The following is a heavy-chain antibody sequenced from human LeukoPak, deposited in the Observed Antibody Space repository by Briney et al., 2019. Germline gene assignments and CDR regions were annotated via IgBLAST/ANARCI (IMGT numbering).Heavy chain of an antibody. V-gene: IGHV3-23*01. D-gene: IGHD3-22*01. CDR2: ISGSGGST. Sequence: GGSLRLSCAASGFTFSSYAMSWVRQAPGKGLEWVSAISGSGGSTYYADSVKGWFTISRDNSKNTLYLQMNSLRAEDTAVYYCAKDRATYYYDSSGYPGAFDIWGQGTMVTVSS. CDR3: AKDRATYYYDSSGYPGAFDI. J-gene: IGHJ3*02. CDR1: GFTFSSYA.